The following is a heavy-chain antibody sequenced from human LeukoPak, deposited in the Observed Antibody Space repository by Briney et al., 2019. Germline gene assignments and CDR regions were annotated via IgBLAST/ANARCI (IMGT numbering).Heavy chain of an antibody. Sequence: GGSLRLSCAASGFTFSSYAMHWVRQAPGKGLEWVAVISYDGSNKYYADSVKGRFTISRDNSKNTLYLQMNSLRAEDTAVYYCATREVPAAIGAFDVWAKGQWSPSLQ. D-gene: IGHD2-2*01. CDR3: ATREVPAAIGAFDV. J-gene: IGHJ3*01. CDR1: GFTFSSYA. V-gene: IGHV3-30-3*01. CDR2: ISYDGSNK.